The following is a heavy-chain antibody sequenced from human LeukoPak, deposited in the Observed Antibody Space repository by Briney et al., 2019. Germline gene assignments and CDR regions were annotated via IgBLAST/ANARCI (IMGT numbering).Heavy chain of an antibody. Sequence: ASVKVSCKTSGYTFTDYYMHWVRQAPGQGLEWMGWINPNSGGTHSAQKFQGRVTMTRDTSITTAYMELCRLNSDDTAVYYCARVRPIAVSATWWDYWGQGTLVTVSS. CDR2: INPNSGGT. J-gene: IGHJ4*02. CDR1: GYTFTDYY. CDR3: ARVRPIAVSATWWDY. D-gene: IGHD6-19*01. V-gene: IGHV1-2*02.